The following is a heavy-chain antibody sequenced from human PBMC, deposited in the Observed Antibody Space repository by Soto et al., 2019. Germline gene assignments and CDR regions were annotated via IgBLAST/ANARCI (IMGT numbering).Heavy chain of an antibody. Sequence: GGSLRLSCAASGFMFDNYAIHCVRQSPGKGLVWVSRINGDGSSTNYADSVKGRFTISRDNAKNTLYLQMNTLRAEDTAVYYCAIAVAGPTAIAYWGQGNQVTVS. CDR2: INGDGSST. V-gene: IGHV3-74*01. CDR1: GFMFDNYA. J-gene: IGHJ4*02. D-gene: IGHD6-19*01. CDR3: AIAVAGPTAIAY.